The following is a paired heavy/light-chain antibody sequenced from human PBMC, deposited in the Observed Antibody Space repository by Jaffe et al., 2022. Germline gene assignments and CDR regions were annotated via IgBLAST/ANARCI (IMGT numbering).Heavy chain of an antibody. Sequence: QLQLQESGPGLVKPSETLSLTCTVSGGSMRSSSYCWGWIRQPPGKGLEWIGTIYSSGSTYYNPSLKSRVTISVDTSKNQFSLKLNSVTAADTALYYCARHGPRVLGDNLFDYWGQGTLVTVSS. CDR2: IYSSGST. CDR1: GGSMRSSSYC. J-gene: IGHJ4*02. D-gene: IGHD3-16*01. CDR3: ARHGPRVLGDNLFDY. V-gene: IGHV4-39*01.
Light chain of an antibody. Sequence: DVVMTQSPLSLPVTLGQSASISCRSSQSLVHSDGNTYLHWFQQRPGLSPRRLIYKVSNRDSGVPDRFSGSGSGTDFTLKISRVEAEDVGIYYCMQGTHWPPFFGQGTKLEIK. V-gene: IGKV2-30*02. J-gene: IGKJ2*01. CDR3: MQGTHWPPF. CDR1: QSLVHSDGNTY. CDR2: KVS.